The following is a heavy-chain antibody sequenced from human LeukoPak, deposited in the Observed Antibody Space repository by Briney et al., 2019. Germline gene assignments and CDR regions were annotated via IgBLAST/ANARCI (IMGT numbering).Heavy chain of an antibody. D-gene: IGHD1-1*01. CDR2: IYYSGST. V-gene: IGHV4-30-4*08. Sequence: SETLSLTCTVSGGSISSGDYYWSWIRQPPGKGLGWIGYIYYSGSTYYNPSLKSRVTISVDTSKNQFSLKLSSVTAADTAVYYCARAAGTTYTLTLNAGAFDIWGQGTMVTVSS. J-gene: IGHJ3*02. CDR1: GGSISSGDYY. CDR3: ARAAGTTYTLTLNAGAFDI.